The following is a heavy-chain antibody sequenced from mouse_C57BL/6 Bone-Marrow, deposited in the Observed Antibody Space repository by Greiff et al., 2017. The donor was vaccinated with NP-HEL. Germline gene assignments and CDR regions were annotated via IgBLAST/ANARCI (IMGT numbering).Heavy chain of an antibody. V-gene: IGHV1-81*01. CDR2: IYPRSGNT. CDR3: ARGGAYYGSIPAY. Sequence: VKLQQSGAELARPGASVKLSCKASGYTFTSYGISWVKQRTGQGLEWIGEIYPRSGNTYYNEKFKGKATLTADKSSSTAYMELRSLTSEDSAVYFCARGGAYYGSIPAYWGQGTLVTVSA. CDR1: GYTFTSYG. J-gene: IGHJ3*01. D-gene: IGHD1-1*01.